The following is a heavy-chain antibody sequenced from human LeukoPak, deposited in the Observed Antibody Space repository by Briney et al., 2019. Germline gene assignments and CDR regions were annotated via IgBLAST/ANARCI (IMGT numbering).Heavy chain of an antibody. CDR2: ILYDGSNK. V-gene: IGHV3-30*04. J-gene: IGHJ4*02. CDR1: GFTFSSYA. CDR3: ARVSSYLVAAIDYFDY. Sequence: GGSLRLSCAASGFTFSSYAMHWVRQAPGKGLGWGAVILYDGSNKYYADSAKGRFTISRDNSKNTLYLQMNSLRAEDTAVYYCARVSSYLVAAIDYFDYWGQGTLVTVSS. D-gene: IGHD2-15*01.